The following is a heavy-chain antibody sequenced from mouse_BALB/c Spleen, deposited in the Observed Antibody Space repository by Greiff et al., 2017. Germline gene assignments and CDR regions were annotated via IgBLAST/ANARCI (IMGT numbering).Heavy chain of an antibody. Sequence: QVQLKESGPELVKPGASVRISCKASGYTFTSYYIHWVKQRPGQGLEWIGWIYPGNVNTKYNEKFKGKATLTADKSSSTAYMQLSSLTSEDSAVYFCARSNRIPYYFDYWGQGTTLTVSS. D-gene: IGHD2-14*01. CDR2: IYPGNVNT. V-gene: IGHV1S56*01. J-gene: IGHJ2*01. CDR3: ARSNRIPYYFDY. CDR1: GYTFTSYY.